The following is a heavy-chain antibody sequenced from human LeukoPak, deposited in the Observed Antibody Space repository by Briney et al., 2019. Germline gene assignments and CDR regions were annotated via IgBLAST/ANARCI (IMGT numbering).Heavy chain of an antibody. CDR1: GYTFIGYY. CDR2: INPSGGST. Sequence: GASVKVSCKAFGYTFIGYYMHWVRQAPGQGLEWMGIINPSGGSTSYAQKFQGRVTMTRDMSTSTVYMELSSLRSEDTAVYYCAVSVDARRVQLWLQFDYWGQGTLVTVSS. CDR3: AVSVDARRVQLWLQFDY. J-gene: IGHJ4*02. D-gene: IGHD5-18*01. V-gene: IGHV1-46*01.